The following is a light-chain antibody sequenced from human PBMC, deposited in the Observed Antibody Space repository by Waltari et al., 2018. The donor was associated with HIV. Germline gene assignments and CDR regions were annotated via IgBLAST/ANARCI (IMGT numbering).Light chain of an antibody. Sequence: SSELTQPPSVTVSPGQTATITCSGDNLEQKNTCWYQQRPGQTPVLVIYQDSKRPSGIPDRFSGSKSANTATLTISGTQALDEADFYCQAWDSGKGVFGGGTKLTVL. J-gene: IGLJ3*02. V-gene: IGLV3-1*01. CDR3: QAWDSGKGV. CDR2: QDS. CDR1: NLEQKN.